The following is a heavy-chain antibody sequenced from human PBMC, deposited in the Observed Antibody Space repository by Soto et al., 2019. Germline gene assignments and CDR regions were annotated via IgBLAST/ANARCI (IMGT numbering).Heavy chain of an antibody. Sequence: SETLSLTCTVSGGSISSGGYYWSWIRQHPGKGLEWIGYIYYSGSTYYNPSLKSRVTISVDTSKNQFSLKLSSVTAADTAVYYCARSFGVEAAGHFDYWGQGTLVTVSS. CDR1: GGSISSGGYY. V-gene: IGHV4-31*03. J-gene: IGHJ4*02. D-gene: IGHD6-13*01. CDR3: ARSFGVEAAGHFDY. CDR2: IYYSGST.